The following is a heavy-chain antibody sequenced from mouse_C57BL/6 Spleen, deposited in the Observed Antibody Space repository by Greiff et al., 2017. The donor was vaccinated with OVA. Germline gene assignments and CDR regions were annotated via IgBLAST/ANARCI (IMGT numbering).Heavy chain of an antibody. CDR3: ARLGYDYDEAY. J-gene: IGHJ3*01. CDR1: GYTFTSYW. V-gene: IGHV1-61*01. Sequence: QVQLKQPGAELVRPGSSVKLSCKASGYTFTSYWMDWVKQRPGQGLEWIGNIYPSDSETHYNQKFKDKATLTVDKSSSTAYMQLSSLTSEDSAVYYCARLGYDYDEAYWGQGTLVTVSA. CDR2: IYPSDSET. D-gene: IGHD2-4*01.